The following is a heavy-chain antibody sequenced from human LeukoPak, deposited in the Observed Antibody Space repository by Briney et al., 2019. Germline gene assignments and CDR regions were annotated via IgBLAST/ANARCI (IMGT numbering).Heavy chain of an antibody. V-gene: IGHV3-7*02. Sequence: GGSLRLSCAASGFTFSSYWMSWVRQAPGKGLEWVANIKQDGSEKYYVDSVKGRFTISRDNAKNSLYLQMNSLRAEDTAVYYCARGGSYSDSHFFDYWGQGTLVTVSS. CDR1: GFTFSSYW. CDR3: ARGGSYSDSHFFDY. D-gene: IGHD1-26*01. J-gene: IGHJ4*02. CDR2: IKQDGSEK.